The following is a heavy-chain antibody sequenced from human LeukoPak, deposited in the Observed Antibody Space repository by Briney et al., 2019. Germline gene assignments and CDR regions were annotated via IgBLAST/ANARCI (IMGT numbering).Heavy chain of an antibody. D-gene: IGHD2-2*02. CDR2: ISYDGSNK. CDR3: ARDRAVVPAAIGVY. V-gene: IGHV3-30-3*01. Sequence: PGRSLRLSCAASGFTFSSYAMHWVRQAPGKGLEWVAVISYDGSNKYYADSVKGRFTISRDNSKNTLYLQMNSLRAEDTAVYYCARDRAVVPAAIGVYWGQGTLVTVSS. J-gene: IGHJ4*02. CDR1: GFTFSSYA.